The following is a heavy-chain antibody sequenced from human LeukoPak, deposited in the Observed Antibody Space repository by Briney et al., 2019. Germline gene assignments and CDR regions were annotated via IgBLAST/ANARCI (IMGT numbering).Heavy chain of an antibody. CDR1: GFTFDDYA. D-gene: IGHD5-18*01. J-gene: IGHJ2*01. CDR2: ISWNSGSI. V-gene: IGHV3-9*01. CDR3: AKDMRQLWSKGYFDL. Sequence: PGGSLRLSCAASGFTFDDYAMHWVRQAPGKGLEWVSGISWNSGSIGYADSVKGRFTISRDNAKNSLYLQMNSLRAEDTALYYCAKDMRQLWSKGYFDLWGRGTLVTVSS.